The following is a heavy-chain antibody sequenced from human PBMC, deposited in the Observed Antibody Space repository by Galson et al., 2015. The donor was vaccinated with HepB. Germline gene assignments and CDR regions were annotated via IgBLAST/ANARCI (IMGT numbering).Heavy chain of an antibody. CDR3: ARAKEGRGYFDY. V-gene: IGHV4-4*01. J-gene: IGHJ4*02. D-gene: IGHD3-10*01. Sequence: ETLSLTCAVSGDSISNDRWWSWVRQPPGEGLEWIGEAYHSGGTTYRPSLKSRVTISVDKSKNQFSLKLTSVTAADTAVYCCARAKEGRGYFDYWGQGTLVTVSS. CDR1: GDSISNDRW. CDR2: AYHSGGT.